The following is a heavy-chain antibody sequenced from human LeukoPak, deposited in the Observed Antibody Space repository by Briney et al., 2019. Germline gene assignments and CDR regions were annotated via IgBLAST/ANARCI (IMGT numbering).Heavy chain of an antibody. CDR3: ARDLSGSWYEFDY. D-gene: IGHD6-13*01. CDR1: GFTFSSYS. Sequence: GGSLRLSCAASGFTFSSYSMNWVRQAPGKGLEWVSSISSSSSYIYYADSVKGRFTISRDNAKNSLYLQMNSLRAEDTAVYYCARDLSGSWYEFDYWGQGTLVTVSS. CDR2: ISSSSSYI. V-gene: IGHV3-21*01. J-gene: IGHJ4*02.